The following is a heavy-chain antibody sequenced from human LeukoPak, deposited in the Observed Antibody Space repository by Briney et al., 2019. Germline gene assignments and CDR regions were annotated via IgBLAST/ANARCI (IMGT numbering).Heavy chain of an antibody. J-gene: IGHJ4*02. CDR3: ASAGAASSRYYFEY. V-gene: IGHV3-30-3*01. D-gene: IGHD2-15*01. CDR1: GSTFSSYT. CDR2: ISYDGSNK. Sequence: GGSLRLSCAASGSTFSSYTIHWVRQAPGKGLEWVTIISYDGSNKNYADSVKGRFTISRDNPKNTLYQQMNSVSPEDTAVYYCASAGAASSRYYFEYWGQGTPVAGSS.